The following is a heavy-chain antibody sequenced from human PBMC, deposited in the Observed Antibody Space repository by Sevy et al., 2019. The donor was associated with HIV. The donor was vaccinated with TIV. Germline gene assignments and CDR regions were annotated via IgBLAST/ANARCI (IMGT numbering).Heavy chain of an antibody. D-gene: IGHD3-10*01. Sequence: GGSLRLSCAASGFTFSSYSMYWVRQAPGKGLEWVSSISSSSSYIYYADSVKGRFTISRDNAKNSLYLQMNSLRAEDTAVYYCARPGPVMVRGVIPYYFDYWGQGTLVTVSS. V-gene: IGHV3-21*01. CDR3: ARPGPVMVRGVIPYYFDY. J-gene: IGHJ4*02. CDR2: ISSSSSYI. CDR1: GFTFSSYS.